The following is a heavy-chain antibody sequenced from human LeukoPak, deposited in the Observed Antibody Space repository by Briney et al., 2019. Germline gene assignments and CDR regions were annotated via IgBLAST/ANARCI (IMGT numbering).Heavy chain of an antibody. V-gene: IGHV3-21*01. J-gene: IGHJ6*02. CDR1: GFTFSSYS. CDR3: ARVGPPDYDSSGYHYGMDV. D-gene: IGHD3-22*01. Sequence: PGGSLRLSCAASGFTFSSYSMNWVRQAPGKGLEWVSSIISSSSYIYYADSVKGRFTISRDNAKNSLYLQMNSLRAEDTAVYYCARVGPPDYDSSGYHYGMDVWGQGTTVTVSS. CDR2: IISSSSYI.